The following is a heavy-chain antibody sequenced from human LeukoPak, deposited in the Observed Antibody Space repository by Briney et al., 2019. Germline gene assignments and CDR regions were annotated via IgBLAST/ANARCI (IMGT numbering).Heavy chain of an antibody. Sequence: PGRSLRLSCAASALTASSNYISSVRQAPRKGLEWVSVIYSAGSTYSTDSVTGRFTLSRDNSKNTLYLKMNSLRAEDTSVYYCARLKYYDFWNGYYPRYFDYWGQGTLVTVSS. D-gene: IGHD3-3*01. CDR2: IYSAGST. V-gene: IGHV3-66*02. CDR1: ALTASSNY. J-gene: IGHJ4*02. CDR3: ARLKYYDFWNGYYPRYFDY.